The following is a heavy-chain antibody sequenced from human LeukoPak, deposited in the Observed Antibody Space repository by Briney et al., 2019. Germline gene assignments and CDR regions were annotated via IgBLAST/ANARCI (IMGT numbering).Heavy chain of an antibody. V-gene: IGHV1-69*13. CDR1: GGTFSSYA. J-gene: IGHJ4*02. Sequence: SAKVSCKASGGTFSSYAISWVRQAPGQGLEWMGGIIPIFGTANYAQKFQGRVTITADESTSTAYMELSSLRSEDTAVYYCARVGGPDEGKNFDYWGQGTLVTVSS. D-gene: IGHD3-16*01. CDR2: IIPIFGTA. CDR3: ARVGGPDEGKNFDY.